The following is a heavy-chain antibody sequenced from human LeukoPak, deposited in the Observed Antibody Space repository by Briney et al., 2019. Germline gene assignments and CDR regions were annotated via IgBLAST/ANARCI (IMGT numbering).Heavy chain of an antibody. J-gene: IGHJ6*03. V-gene: IGHV3-64*01. Sequence: PGGSLRLSCAASGFTFSSYAMHWVRQASGKGLEYVSAISSNGGSTYYANSVKGRFTISRDNAKNSLYLQMNSLRAEDTAVYYCAKGGGEYYDILTGYYPRLYYMDVWGKGTTVTISS. CDR1: GFTFSSYA. CDR3: AKGGGEYYDILTGYYPRLYYMDV. CDR2: ISSNGGST. D-gene: IGHD3-9*01.